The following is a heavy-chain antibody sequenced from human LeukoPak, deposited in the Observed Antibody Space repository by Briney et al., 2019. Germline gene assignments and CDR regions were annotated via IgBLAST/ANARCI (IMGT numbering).Heavy chain of an antibody. CDR1: GFTFSNYG. V-gene: IGHV3-30*18. CDR3: AKSGSQYCSDGSCHFDY. Sequence: PGRSLRLSCAASGFTFSNYGMHWVRQAPGKGLEWVAIISYGGSTKYYADSVKGRFTISRDNSKNTLYLQMNSLRPEDTAVYYCAKSGSQYCSDGSCHFDYWGQGTLVTVSS. J-gene: IGHJ4*02. D-gene: IGHD2-15*01. CDR2: ISYGGSTK.